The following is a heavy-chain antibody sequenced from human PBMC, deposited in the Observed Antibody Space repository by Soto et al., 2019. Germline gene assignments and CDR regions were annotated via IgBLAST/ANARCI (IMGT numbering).Heavy chain of an antibody. Sequence: PGGSLRLSCAASGFTFSIYSMNWVRQAPGKGLEWISYISSTSSTIYYADSVKGRFTISRDNAKNSLYLQMNSLRAEDTAVYYCATYYGSGSYFPDHYYYGMDVWAQGNTVPVSS. CDR2: ISSTSSTI. J-gene: IGHJ6*02. CDR3: ATYYGSGSYFPDHYYYGMDV. V-gene: IGHV3-48*01. D-gene: IGHD3-10*01. CDR1: GFTFSIYS.